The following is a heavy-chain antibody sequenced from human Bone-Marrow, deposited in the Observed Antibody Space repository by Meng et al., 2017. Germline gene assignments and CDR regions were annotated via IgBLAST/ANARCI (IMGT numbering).Heavy chain of an antibody. CDR1: GCSISSGNHY. D-gene: IGHD4-17*01. V-gene: IGHV4-31*03. CDR2: IYYSGST. CDR3: ASLYGDSSVWYLDL. J-gene: IGHJ2*01. Sequence: QVDVPEAGPGGVKPAQTLSLNCTVSGCSISSGNHYWSWIRQYPGKGLEYIGYIYYSGSTYYNPSLKSRVIISVDTSKNQFSLRLNSVTAADTAVYYCASLYGDSSVWYLDLWGRGTLVTVSS.